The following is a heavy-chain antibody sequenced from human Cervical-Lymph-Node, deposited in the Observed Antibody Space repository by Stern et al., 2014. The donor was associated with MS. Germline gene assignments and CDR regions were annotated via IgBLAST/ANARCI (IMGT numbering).Heavy chain of an antibody. CDR2: INPNSGGT. Sequence: VQLVESGAEVKKPGASVKVSCKASGYTFTGYYMHWVRQAPGQGLEWMGWINPNSGGTNYAQKFQGSVTMTRDTSISTAYMELSRLRSDDTAVYYCARVGLNSSWYVGYFDYWGQGTLVTVSS. V-gene: IGHV1-2*02. CDR3: ARVGLNSSWYVGYFDY. CDR1: GYTFTGYY. J-gene: IGHJ4*02. D-gene: IGHD6-13*01.